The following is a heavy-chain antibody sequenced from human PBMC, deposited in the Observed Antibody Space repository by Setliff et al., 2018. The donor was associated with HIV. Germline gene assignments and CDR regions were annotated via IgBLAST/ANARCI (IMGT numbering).Heavy chain of an antibody. Sequence: SVKVSCKASGGTFTNYAFSWVRQAPGQGLEWMGRIIPFFGTADYAQKFQGRVTITADISTTTVYIELSSLRSEDTAVYYCARGPYYDTSGYYENFYYYYTDVWGKGTTVTVSS. CDR3: ARGPYYDTSGYYENFYYYYTDV. V-gene: IGHV1-69*06. D-gene: IGHD3-22*01. CDR2: IIPFFGTA. CDR1: GGTFTNYA. J-gene: IGHJ6*03.